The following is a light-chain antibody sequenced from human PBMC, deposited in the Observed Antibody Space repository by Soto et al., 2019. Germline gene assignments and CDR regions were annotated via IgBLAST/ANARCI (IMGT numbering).Light chain of an antibody. CDR3: QQYGSSPWT. CDR2: SAS. Sequence: ENVLTQSPGTLSLSPGERVTLSCRASQSVASSYLAWYQQQPGQAPRLLIYSASSGATGIPDRFSGSWSGTVFTLTISIQEPEFSAVYYWQQYGSSPWTFGQGTKVEIK. J-gene: IGKJ1*01. V-gene: IGKV3-20*01. CDR1: QSVASSY.